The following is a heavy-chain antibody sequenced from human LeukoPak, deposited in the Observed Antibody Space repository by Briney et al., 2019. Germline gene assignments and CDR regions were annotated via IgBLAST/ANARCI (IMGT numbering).Heavy chain of an antibody. V-gene: IGHV1-2*02. J-gene: IGHJ5*02. CDR2: INPNSGGT. CDR3: ARDPGSSGYET. D-gene: IGHD3-22*01. CDR1: GYTFTGYY. Sequence: ASVKVSCKASGYTFTGYYMNWVRQAPGQGLEWMAWINPNSGGTNYAQKLQGRVTMTRDTSINTAYMELSRLRSDDTAVYYCARDPGSSGYETWGQGTLVTVSS.